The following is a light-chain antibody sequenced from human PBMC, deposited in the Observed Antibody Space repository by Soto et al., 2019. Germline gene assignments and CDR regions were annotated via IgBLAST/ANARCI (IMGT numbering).Light chain of an antibody. CDR1: GTDVGGYNY. CDR3: CSYAGSPTFPWI. Sequence: QSALTQPASVSGSPGQSIAISCTGTGTDVGGYNYVSWYQQHPGKAPKLIIYEGTKRPSGVSNRFSGSKSGNTASLTISGLQAEDEADYYCCSYAGSPTFPWIFGGGTKLTVL. CDR2: EGT. V-gene: IGLV2-23*03. J-gene: IGLJ3*02.